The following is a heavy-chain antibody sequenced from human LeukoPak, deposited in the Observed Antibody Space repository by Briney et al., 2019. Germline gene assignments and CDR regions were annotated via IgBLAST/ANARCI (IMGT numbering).Heavy chain of an antibody. D-gene: IGHD2-2*01. V-gene: IGHV3-23*01. CDR2: ISGSGGSI. J-gene: IGHJ4*02. CDR1: GFTFSNYA. Sequence: GGSLRLSCAASGFTFSNYAMSWVRQAPGKGLEWVSGISGSGGSIYYADSVKGRFTISRDNSENTLFLQMNSLRAEDTAVYYCASHYCSSISCRLDYWGQGTLVTVSS. CDR3: ASHYCSSISCRLDY.